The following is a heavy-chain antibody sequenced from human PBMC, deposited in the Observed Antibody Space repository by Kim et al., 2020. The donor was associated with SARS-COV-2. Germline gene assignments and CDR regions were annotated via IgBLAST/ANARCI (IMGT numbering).Heavy chain of an antibody. V-gene: IGHV4-59*09. CDR3: ARGVLNYDILTGYYFDY. J-gene: IGHJ4*02. D-gene: IGHD3-9*01. Sequence: LKSRVTISVDTSKNQFSLKLSSVTAADTAVYYCARGVLNYDILTGYYFDYWGQGTLVTVSS.